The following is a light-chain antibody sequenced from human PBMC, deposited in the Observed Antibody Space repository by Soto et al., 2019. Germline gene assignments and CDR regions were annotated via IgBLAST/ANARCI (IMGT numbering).Light chain of an antibody. J-gene: IGKJ2*01. CDR3: QQRSIWPPDT. CDR2: DAS. V-gene: IGKV3-11*01. CDR1: QSVSSY. Sequence: EIVLTQSPATLSLSPGERATLSCRASQSVSSYLAWYQQKPGQAPMLLIYDASNRATGIPARFSGSGSGTDFTLTISSLEPEDFAVYYCQQRSIWPPDTFGQGTKLEIK.